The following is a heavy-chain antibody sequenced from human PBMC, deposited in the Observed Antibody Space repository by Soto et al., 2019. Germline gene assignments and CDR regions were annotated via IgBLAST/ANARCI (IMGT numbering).Heavy chain of an antibody. J-gene: IGHJ4*02. CDR3: ARVAVRGVILDY. CDR2: IYYSGST. Sequence: KTSETLSLTCTVSGGSISSGDYYWSWIRQPPGKGLEWIGYIYYSGSTYYNPSLKSRVTISVDTSKNQFSLKLSSVTAADTAVYYCARVAVRGVILDYWGQGTLVTVSS. CDR1: GGSISSGDYY. D-gene: IGHD3-10*01. V-gene: IGHV4-30-4*01.